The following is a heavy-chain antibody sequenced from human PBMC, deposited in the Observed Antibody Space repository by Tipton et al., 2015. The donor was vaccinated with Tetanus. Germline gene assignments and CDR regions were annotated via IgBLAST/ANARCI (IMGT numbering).Heavy chain of an antibody. CDR3: ARGFEWIAAAALDYYYGMDV. J-gene: IGHJ6*02. V-gene: IGHV1-2*04. CDR1: GYTFTGYY. D-gene: IGHD6-13*01. Sequence: QVQLVQSGAEVKKPGASVKVSCKASGYTFTGYYMHWVRQAPGQGLEWMGWINPNSGGTNYAQKFQGWVTMTRDTSISTAHMELSRLRSDDTAVYYCARGFEWIAAAALDYYYGMDVWGQGTTVTVSS. CDR2: INPNSGGT.